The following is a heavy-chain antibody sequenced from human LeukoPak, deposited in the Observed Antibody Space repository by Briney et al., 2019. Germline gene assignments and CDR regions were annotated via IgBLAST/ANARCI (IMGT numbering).Heavy chain of an antibody. CDR3: ARDLVVVPAATYMDV. V-gene: IGHV1-2*02. J-gene: IGHJ6*03. D-gene: IGHD2-2*01. CDR2: INPNSGGT. CDR1: GYTFTGYY. Sequence: ASVKVSCKASGYTFTGYYMHWVRQAPGQGLEWMGWINPNSGGTNYAQKFQGRVTMTRDTSISTVYMELSRLRSDDTAVYYCARDLVVVPAATYMDVWGKGTTVTVSS.